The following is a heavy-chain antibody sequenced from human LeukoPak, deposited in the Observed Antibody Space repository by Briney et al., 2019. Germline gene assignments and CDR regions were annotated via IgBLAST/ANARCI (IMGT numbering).Heavy chain of an antibody. CDR3: GSDTVLGY. V-gene: IGHV3-74*01. Sequence: GGSLRLSCAASGFTFSSYWMHWVRQAPGKGLVWVSRINGDGSTTFYADSVKGRFTISRDNAKNTVYLQRNSLRVEDTAVYYCGSDTVLGYWGQGTLVTASS. J-gene: IGHJ4*02. CDR2: INGDGSTT. CDR1: GFTFSSYW. D-gene: IGHD5-18*01.